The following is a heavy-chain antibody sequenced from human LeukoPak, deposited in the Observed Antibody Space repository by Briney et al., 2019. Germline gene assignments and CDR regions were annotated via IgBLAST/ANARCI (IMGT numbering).Heavy chain of an antibody. CDR1: GLNVGDNY. V-gene: IGHV3-53*01. J-gene: IGHJ4*02. D-gene: IGHD1-1*01. Sequence: PGGSLRLSCEVSGLNVGDNYMSWVRQAPGKGLEWVSVLFNSGNSFYAKSVKGRFSTSRDNSKNTLYLQMNSLRVGDTAIYYCVREGNWAYWGLGTLVTVSS. CDR2: LFNSGNS. CDR3: VREGNWAY.